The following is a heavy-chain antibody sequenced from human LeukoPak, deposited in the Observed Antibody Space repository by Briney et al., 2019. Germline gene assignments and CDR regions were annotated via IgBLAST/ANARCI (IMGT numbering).Heavy chain of an antibody. D-gene: IGHD3-3*01. CDR2: IRSKANSYAT. CDR3: ARIWSGYSSYGMDV. CDR1: GFTFSGSA. J-gene: IGHJ6*02. Sequence: GGSLRLSCAASGFTFSGSAMHWVRQASGKGLEWVGRIRSKANSYATAYAASVKGRFTISRDDSKDTAYLQMNSLKTEDTAVYYCARIWSGYSSYGMDVWGQGTTVTVSS. V-gene: IGHV3-73*01.